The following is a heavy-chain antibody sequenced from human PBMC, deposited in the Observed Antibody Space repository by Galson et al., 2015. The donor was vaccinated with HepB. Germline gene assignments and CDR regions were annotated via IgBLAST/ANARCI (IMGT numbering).Heavy chain of an antibody. CDR1: GFTFNTYG. CDR3: ATFPGGYNFVYYYYPLDV. D-gene: IGHD1-1*01. Sequence: SLRLSCAASGFTFNTYGMHWVRQAPGKGLEWVAVIWYDGSKRYYADSVKDRFTISRDDSKNTLYLQLNSLRVEDTAVYYCATFPGGYNFVYYYYPLDVWGQGTTVTVSS. J-gene: IGHJ6*02. CDR2: IWYDGSKR. V-gene: IGHV3-33*01.